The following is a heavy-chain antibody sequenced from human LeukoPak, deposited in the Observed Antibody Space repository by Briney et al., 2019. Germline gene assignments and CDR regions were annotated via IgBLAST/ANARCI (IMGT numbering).Heavy chain of an antibody. CDR2: INHSEKT. CDR3: ARRVGSGSYHNWFDP. J-gene: IGHJ5*02. D-gene: IGHD3-10*01. V-gene: IGHV4-39*01. Sequence: PSETLSLTCSVSGDSVSSNNYYWGWIRQPPGKGLEWIGSINHSEKTFYNPSLKSRVTITVDTSNNQFSLKLRSVTAADTAVYYCARRVGSGSYHNWFDPWGQGTLVTVSS. CDR1: GDSVSSNNYY.